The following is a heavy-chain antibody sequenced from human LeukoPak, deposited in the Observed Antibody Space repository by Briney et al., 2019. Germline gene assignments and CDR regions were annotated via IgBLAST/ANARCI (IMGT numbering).Heavy chain of an antibody. CDR1: GFTFSRYW. D-gene: IGHD2-2*01. Sequence: GGSLRLSCAASGFTFSRYWMTWVRQAPGKGLEWVANIKEDGSKKNYVDSVKGRFTISRDNAKNSLYLQMNSLRAEDTAVYYCARKIVVVPAAKTNHYYYYGMDVWGQGTTVTVSS. CDR2: IKEDGSKK. V-gene: IGHV3-7*03. J-gene: IGHJ6*02. CDR3: ARKIVVVPAAKTNHYYYYGMDV.